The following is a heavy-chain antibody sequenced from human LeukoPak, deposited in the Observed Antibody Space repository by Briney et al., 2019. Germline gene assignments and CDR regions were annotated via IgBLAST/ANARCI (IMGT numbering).Heavy chain of an antibody. CDR1: GFTFSSYG. D-gene: IGHD2-21*02. J-gene: IGHJ3*02. Sequence: GRSLRLSCAASGFTFSSYGMHWVRQAPGKGLEWVAVIWYDGSNKYYADSVKGRFTISRDNPKNTLYLQMNSLRAEDTAVYYCARGRYCGGDCLGAFDIWGQGTMVTVSS. CDR3: ARGRYCGGDCLGAFDI. V-gene: IGHV3-33*01. CDR2: IWYDGSNK.